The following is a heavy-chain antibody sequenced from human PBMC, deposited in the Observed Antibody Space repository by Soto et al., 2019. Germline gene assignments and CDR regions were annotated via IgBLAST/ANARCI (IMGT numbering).Heavy chain of an antibody. CDR2: IYYSGST. V-gene: IGHV4-39*01. CDR3: ARHEGRFGELDWFDP. Sequence: QLQLQESGPGLVKPSETLSLTCTVSGGSISSSSYYWGWIRQPPGKGLEWIGSIYYSGSTYYNPSLKSRVTISVDTSKNQFSLKLSSVTAADTAVYYCARHEGRFGELDWFDPWGQGTLVTVSS. J-gene: IGHJ5*02. D-gene: IGHD3-10*01. CDR1: GGSISSSSYY.